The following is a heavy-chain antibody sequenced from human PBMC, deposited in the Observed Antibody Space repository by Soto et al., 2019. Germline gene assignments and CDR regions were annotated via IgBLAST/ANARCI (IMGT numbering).Heavy chain of an antibody. V-gene: IGHV1-18*01. J-gene: IGHJ5*02. CDR1: GYTFTSYG. CDR2: ISAYNGNT. D-gene: IGHD3-16*02. Sequence: ASVEVSCRASGYTFTSYGISWVRQAPGQGLEWMGWISAYNGNTNYAQKLQGRVTMTTDTSTSTAYMELRSLRSDDTAVYYCARGYLPGSADWFDPWGQGTLVTVSS. CDR3: ARGYLPGSADWFDP.